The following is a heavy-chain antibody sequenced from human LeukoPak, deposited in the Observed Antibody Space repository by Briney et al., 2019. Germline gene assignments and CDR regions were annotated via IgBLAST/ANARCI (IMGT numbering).Heavy chain of an antibody. V-gene: IGHV3-30*18. J-gene: IGHJ4*02. Sequence: PGRSLRLSCAASGFTFSSYGMHWVRQAPGKGLEWVAVISYDGSNKYYADSVKGRFTISRDNSKNTLYLQMNSLRAEDTAVYYCAKDLSIAAAGDYWGQETLVTVSS. CDR2: ISYDGSNK. CDR1: GFTFSSYG. CDR3: AKDLSIAAAGDY. D-gene: IGHD6-13*01.